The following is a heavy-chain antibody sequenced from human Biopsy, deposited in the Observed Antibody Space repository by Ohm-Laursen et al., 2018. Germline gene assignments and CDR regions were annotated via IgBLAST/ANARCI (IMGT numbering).Heavy chain of an antibody. Sequence: SQTLSLTCTVSGGSISRYYWSWIRQPPGKGLEWIGYIYYSGSTNYNPSLKSRVTISVDTSKNQFSLRLSSVTAADTAVFYCARRGSGGRSFDYWGQGSLVTVSS. J-gene: IGHJ4*02. D-gene: IGHD2-15*01. CDR1: GGSISRYY. V-gene: IGHV4-59*08. CDR2: IYYSGST. CDR3: ARRGSGGRSFDY.